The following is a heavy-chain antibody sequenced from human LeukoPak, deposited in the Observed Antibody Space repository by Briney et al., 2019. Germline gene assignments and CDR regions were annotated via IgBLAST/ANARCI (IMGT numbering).Heavy chain of an antibody. D-gene: IGHD3/OR15-3a*01. CDR1: GITFSSYA. J-gene: IGHJ4*02. Sequence: PGGSLRLSCAASGITFSSYAMSWVRQAPGKGLEWVSAISRSGDSIYYADSVKGRFTISRDNSKNTQYLQMNSLRAEDTAVYYCARDGPHWTGEPLDYWGQGTLVTVSS. CDR3: ARDGPHWTGEPLDY. V-gene: IGHV3-23*01. CDR2: ISRSGDSI.